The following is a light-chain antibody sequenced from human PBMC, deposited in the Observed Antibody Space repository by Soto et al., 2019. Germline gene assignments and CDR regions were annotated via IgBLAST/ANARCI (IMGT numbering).Light chain of an antibody. CDR2: GAS. Sequence: EIVLTQSPGTLSLSRGEGATLSCRASQSVSSSYLAWYQQKPGQAPRVLIYGASSRATGIPDRFSGSGSGTDFTLTIRRLEPEDFAVYYCQQYGSSTWTFGQGTKVDI. CDR3: QQYGSSTWT. J-gene: IGKJ1*01. V-gene: IGKV3-20*01. CDR1: QSVSSSY.